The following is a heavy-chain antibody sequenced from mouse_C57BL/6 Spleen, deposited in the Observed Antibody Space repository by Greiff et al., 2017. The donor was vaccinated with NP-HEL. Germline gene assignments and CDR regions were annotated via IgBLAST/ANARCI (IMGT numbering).Heavy chain of an antibody. J-gene: IGHJ3*01. V-gene: IGHV6-3*01. D-gene: IGHD2-2*01. CDR3: TVEIYYGYDVSWFAY. CDR2: IRLKSDNYAT. Sequence: EVKLVESGGGLVQPGGSMKLSCVASGFTFSNYWMNWVRQSPEKGLEWVAQIRLKSDNYATHYAESVKGRFTISRDDSKSSVYLQMNNLRAEDTGIYYCTVEIYYGYDVSWFAYWGQGTLVTVSA. CDR1: GFTFSNYW.